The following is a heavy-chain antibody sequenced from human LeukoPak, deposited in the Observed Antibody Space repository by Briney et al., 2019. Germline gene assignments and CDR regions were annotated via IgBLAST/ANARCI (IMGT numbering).Heavy chain of an antibody. CDR2: IYYSGST. CDR1: GGSISSGDYY. V-gene: IGHV4-30-4*01. J-gene: IGHJ4*02. CDR3: ARVWGDRLLWFGELDYYFDY. D-gene: IGHD3-10*01. Sequence: SETLSLTCTVSGGSISSGDYYWSWIRQPPGKGLEWIGYIYYSGSTYYNPSLKSRVTISVDTSKNKFSLKLSSVTAADTAVYYCARVWGDRLLWFGELDYYFDYWGQGTLVTVSS.